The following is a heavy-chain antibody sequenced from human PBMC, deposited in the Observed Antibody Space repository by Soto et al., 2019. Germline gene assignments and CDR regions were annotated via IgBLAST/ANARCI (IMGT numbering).Heavy chain of an antibody. CDR1: GFTFSNYA. CDR2: ISGSGGTT. D-gene: IGHD6-25*01. V-gene: IGHV3-23*01. J-gene: IGHJ4*02. Sequence: EVQLLESGGGLVQPGRSLRLSCAASGFTFSNYAMSWVRQAPGQGLDWVSAISGSGGTTYYADSVKGRFTISRDNSKNTLFLQMNSLRAEDAAVYYCAKFFVETCSNSGWPWSFHYCGQGTLVTVSS. CDR3: AKFFVETCSNSGWPWSFHY.